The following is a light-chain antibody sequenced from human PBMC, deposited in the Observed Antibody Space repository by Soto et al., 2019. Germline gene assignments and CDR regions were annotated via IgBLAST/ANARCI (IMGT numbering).Light chain of an antibody. J-gene: IGKJ4*01. V-gene: IGKV3-11*01. CDR1: QSVDNY. CDR3: QQHNNWPPLT. Sequence: ETVLTQSPATLPLPPGERATTSSXASQSVDNYLDWYQQKPGQAPRLIXYESYNRATGIPATFSGSGSGTDFIPTISSLEPEDFAVYYCQQHNNWPPLTCCGGTKVDIK. CDR2: ESY.